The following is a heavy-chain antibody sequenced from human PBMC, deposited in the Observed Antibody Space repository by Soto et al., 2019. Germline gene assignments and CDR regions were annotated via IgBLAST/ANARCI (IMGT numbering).Heavy chain of an antibody. CDR2: IHYSGST. Sequence: SETLSLTCTVSGGPISIYYWSWIRQPPGKGLEWIGYIHYSGSTDYNPSLRGRVSMSVDMSKNQVSLKLSSMTAADAAVYYCAKDAFTTRHFDSWGQGIQVTVSS. J-gene: IGHJ4*02. CDR3: AKDAFTTRHFDS. V-gene: IGHV4-59*01. CDR1: GGPISIYY. D-gene: IGHD2-2*01.